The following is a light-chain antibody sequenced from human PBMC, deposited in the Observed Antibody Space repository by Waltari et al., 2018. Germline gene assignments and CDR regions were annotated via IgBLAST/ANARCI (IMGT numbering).Light chain of an antibody. J-gene: IGKJ2*01. Sequence: EVVLTQSPGTISLSPGETVTLSCRASQSVVSDYLAWYQQKPGQAPRLLIYGASTRASGIPDRFSGSGFETHFTLTISSLEPEDFAVYYCQQFDGLLYTFGQGTRLEI. V-gene: IGKV3-20*01. CDR3: QQFDGLLYT. CDR2: GAS. CDR1: QSVVSDY.